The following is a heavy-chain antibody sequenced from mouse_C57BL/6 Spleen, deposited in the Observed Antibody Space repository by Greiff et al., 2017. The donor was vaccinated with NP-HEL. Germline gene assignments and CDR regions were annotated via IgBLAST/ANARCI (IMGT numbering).Heavy chain of an antibody. V-gene: IGHV3-1*01. CDR3: ARALYSNYFDY. Sequence: EVQLVESGPGMVKPSQSLSLTCTVTGYSITSGYDWHWIRHFPGNKLEWMGYISYSGSTNYNPSLKSRISITHDTSKNHFFLKLNSVTTEDTATYYCARALYSNYFDYWGQGTTLTVSS. CDR1: GYSITSGYD. J-gene: IGHJ2*01. D-gene: IGHD2-5*01. CDR2: ISYSGST.